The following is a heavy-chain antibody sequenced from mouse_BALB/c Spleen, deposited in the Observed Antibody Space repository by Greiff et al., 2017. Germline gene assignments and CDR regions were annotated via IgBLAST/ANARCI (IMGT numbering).Heavy chain of an antibody. CDR2: IYPGDGDT. D-gene: IGHD2-14*01. V-gene: IGHV1-82*01. Sequence: QVQLQQSGPELVKPGASVKISCKASGYAFSSSWMNWVKQRPGQGLEWIGRIYPGDGDTNYNGKFKGKATLTADKSSSTAYMQLSSLTSVDSAVYFCARWGYDGFAYWGQGTLVTVSA. CDR3: ARWGYDGFAY. CDR1: GYAFSSSW. J-gene: IGHJ3*01.